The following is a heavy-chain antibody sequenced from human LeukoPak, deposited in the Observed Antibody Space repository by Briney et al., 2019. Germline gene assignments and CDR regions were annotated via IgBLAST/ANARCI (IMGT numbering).Heavy chain of an antibody. CDR3: AKTLGGIVGYLEY. CDR1: GFTFSTYA. Sequence: GGSLTLSCAASGFTFSTYAMTWVRQAPGKGLQWVSSISGSGDKTYYAASVKGRFTIPRDNSKNTVYLNMNGLRAEDTATYYCAKTLGGIVGYLEYWGQGTLVTVSS. J-gene: IGHJ4*02. V-gene: IGHV3-23*01. D-gene: IGHD1-26*01. CDR2: ISGSGDKT.